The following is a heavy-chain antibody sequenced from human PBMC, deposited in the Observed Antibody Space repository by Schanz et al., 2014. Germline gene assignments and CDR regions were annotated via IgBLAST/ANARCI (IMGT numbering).Heavy chain of an antibody. Sequence: QVQLVQSGSELKKPGASVKVSCKASGYSFTGYYMNWVRQAPGQGLEWMGWINPNSGETNYEQKFKGRVTLTSDTSISTAFMELSGLTSDDTATYFCARARYTGYDCSGYWGQGTLLIVSS. J-gene: IGHJ4*02. V-gene: IGHV1-2*02. CDR1: GYSFTGYY. CDR3: ARARYTGYDCSGY. D-gene: IGHD5-12*01. CDR2: INPNSGET.